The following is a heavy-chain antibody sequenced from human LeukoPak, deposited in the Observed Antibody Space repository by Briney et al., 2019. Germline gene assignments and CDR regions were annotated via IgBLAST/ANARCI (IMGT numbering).Heavy chain of an antibody. J-gene: IGHJ3*02. D-gene: IGHD3-10*01. CDR2: INPKSGGT. V-gene: IGHV1-2*02. CDR3: ARNMWFGESSDASDI. CDR1: GYTFTGYY. Sequence: ASVKVSCKASGYTFTGYYMHWVRQAPGQGLEWMGWINPKSGGTNYAQKFQGRVTMTRDTSIRTAYIELSRLRSDDTAVYYCARNMWFGESSDASDIWGQGTMVTVSS.